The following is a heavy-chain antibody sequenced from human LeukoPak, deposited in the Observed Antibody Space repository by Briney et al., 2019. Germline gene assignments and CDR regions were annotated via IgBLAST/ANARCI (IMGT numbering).Heavy chain of an antibody. CDR1: GGFISSYY. D-gene: IGHD6-13*01. CDR2: IYYSGST. J-gene: IGHJ5*02. CDR3: ARADYTSTWYPNWFDP. V-gene: IGHV4-59*01. Sequence: SETLSLTCTVSGGFISSYYWSWIRQPPGKALEWIGYIYYSGSTNYNPSLRSRVSISLDTSKNQFSLRLSSVTAADTAVYYCARADYTSTWYPNWFDPWGQGTLVTVSS.